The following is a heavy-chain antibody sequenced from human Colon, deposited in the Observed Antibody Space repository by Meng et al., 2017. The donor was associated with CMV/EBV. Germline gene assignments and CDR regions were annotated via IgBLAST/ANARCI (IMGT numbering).Heavy chain of an antibody. CDR2: IYDSGST. Sequence: GGSISSGGYYWSWIRQHPGKGLEWIGYIYDSGSTYYNPSLKSRVTISVDTSKNQFSLKLSSVTAADTAVYYCARVTIFGVVPNWFDPWGQGTLVTVSS. CDR1: GGSISSGGYY. CDR3: ARVTIFGVVPNWFDP. J-gene: IGHJ5*02. V-gene: IGHV4-31*02. D-gene: IGHD3-3*01.